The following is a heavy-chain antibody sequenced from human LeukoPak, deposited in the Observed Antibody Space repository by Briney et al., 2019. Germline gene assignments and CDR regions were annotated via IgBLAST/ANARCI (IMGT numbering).Heavy chain of an antibody. CDR1: GYTLTELS. CDR2: FDPGDGET. D-gene: IGHD3-3*01. CDR3: ATIRLRFLEWLLNS. J-gene: IGHJ5*02. Sequence: ASVKVSCKVSGYTLTELSMHWVRQAPGKGLEWMGGFDPGDGETIYAQKFQGRVTMTEDTSTDTAYMELSSLRSEDTAVYYCATIRLRFLEWLLNSWGQGTLVTVSS. V-gene: IGHV1-24*01.